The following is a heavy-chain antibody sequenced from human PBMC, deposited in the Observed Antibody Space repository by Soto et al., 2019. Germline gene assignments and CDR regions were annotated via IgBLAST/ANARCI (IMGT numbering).Heavy chain of an antibody. V-gene: IGHV3-23*01. CDR2: ISGSGGRT. J-gene: IGHJ4*02. CDR3: AKDRSSVPYYFDY. CDR1: GFTFSSYA. Sequence: EVQLLESGGGLVQPGGSLRLSCAASGFTFSSYAMSWVRQAPGKGLEWVSAISGSGGRTYYADSVKGRLTISRDNSKNTLYLQMNSLRADDTAVYYCAKDRSSVPYYFDYWGQGTLVTVSS. D-gene: IGHD3-10*01.